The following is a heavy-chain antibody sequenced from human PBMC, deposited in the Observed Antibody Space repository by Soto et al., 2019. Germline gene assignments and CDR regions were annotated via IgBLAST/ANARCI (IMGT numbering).Heavy chain of an antibody. Sequence: EVQLLEPGGGSVQPGGSLRLSCAASGFTFSSYAMTWVRQAPGKGLEWVSGISGSGGSTYYADSVKGRFTISRDNSKNTLYLQMNSLRAEDTAVYSCAKGAPEGGFDPWGQGTLVTVSS. CDR2: ISGSGGST. J-gene: IGHJ5*02. CDR1: GFTFSSYA. CDR3: AKGAPEGGFDP. V-gene: IGHV3-23*01.